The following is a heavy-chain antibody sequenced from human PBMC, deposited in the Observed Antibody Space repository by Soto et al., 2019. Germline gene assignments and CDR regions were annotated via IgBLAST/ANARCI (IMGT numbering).Heavy chain of an antibody. CDR2: IIPIFGTA. D-gene: IGHD6-13*01. Sequence: QVQLVQSGAEVKKPGSSVKVSCKASGGTFSSYAISWVRQAPGQGLEWMGGIIPIFGTANYAQKFQGRVTITADESTSTAYMELSSLRSEDTAVYSCARGGIGQLDARVPPNWFDPWGQGTLVTVSS. V-gene: IGHV1-69*01. CDR3: ARGGIGQLDARVPPNWFDP. J-gene: IGHJ5*02. CDR1: GGTFSSYA.